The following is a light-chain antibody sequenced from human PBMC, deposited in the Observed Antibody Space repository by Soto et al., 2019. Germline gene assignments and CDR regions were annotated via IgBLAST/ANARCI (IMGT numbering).Light chain of an antibody. CDR1: SSDVGGYNY. CDR2: DVS. V-gene: IGLV2-14*03. Sequence: QSALTQPASVSGSPGQSITISCTGTSSDVGGYNYVSWYQQHPGTAPKLVIYDVSARPSGVSNRFSGSKSGNTAYLTISGLQAEDEADYYCSSYTSSSTLDVLFGGGTKLTV. J-gene: IGLJ3*02. CDR3: SSYTSSSTLDVL.